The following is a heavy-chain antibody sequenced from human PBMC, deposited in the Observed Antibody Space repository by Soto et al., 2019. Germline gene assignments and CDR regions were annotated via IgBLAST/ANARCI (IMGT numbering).Heavy chain of an antibody. V-gene: IGHV1-18*01. CDR3: ARDLITFGGVIVNYFDY. CDR2: ISAYNGST. CDR1: GYTFTSYG. D-gene: IGHD3-16*02. J-gene: IGHJ4*02. Sequence: ASVKVSCKASGYTFTSYGISWVRQAPGQGLEWMGWISAYNGSTSYAQKFQGRVTMTRDTSTSTVYMELSSLRSEDTAVYYCARDLITFGGVIVNYFDYWGQGTLVTISS.